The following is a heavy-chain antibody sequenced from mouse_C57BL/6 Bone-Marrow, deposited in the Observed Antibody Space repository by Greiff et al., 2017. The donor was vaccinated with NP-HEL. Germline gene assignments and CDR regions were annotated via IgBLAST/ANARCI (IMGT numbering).Heavy chain of an antibody. Sequence: EVKLLESGPSLVRPSQTLSLTCTVTGFSINSDCYWIWIRQFPGNKLEYIGYTFYSGITYYNPSLESRTYITRDTSKNQFSLKLSSVTTEDTATYYCAREVTTVVATRKYFDYWGQGTTLTVSS. CDR2: TFYSGIT. CDR3: AREVTTVVATRKYFDY. J-gene: IGHJ2*01. D-gene: IGHD1-1*01. CDR1: GFSINSDCY. V-gene: IGHV3-3*01.